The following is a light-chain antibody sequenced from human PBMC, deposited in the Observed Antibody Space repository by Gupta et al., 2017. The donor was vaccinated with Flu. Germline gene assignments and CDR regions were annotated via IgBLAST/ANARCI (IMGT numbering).Light chain of an antibody. CDR2: DAS. CDR1: QSVSSY. J-gene: IGKJ1*01. CDR3: QQRSNRPWT. Sequence: EIVLTQSPATLSLSPGERATLSCRASQSVSSYLAWYQQKPGQAPRLLIYDASNRATGIPARFSGSGSGTDFTLTISSLEPEDFAVYYCQQRSNRPWTLGQGTKVEIK. V-gene: IGKV3-11*01.